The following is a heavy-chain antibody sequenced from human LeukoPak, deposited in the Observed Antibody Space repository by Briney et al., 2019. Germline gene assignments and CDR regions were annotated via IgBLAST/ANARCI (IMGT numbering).Heavy chain of an antibody. J-gene: IGHJ4*02. CDR2: ISAYNDDT. V-gene: IGHV1-18*01. CDR3: ARDTSRITTPGGPDY. CDR1: GYTFARYG. Sequence: ASVKVSCKASGYTFARYGISWVRQAPGQGLEWMGWISAYNDDTKYAQHLQGRVTLTTDTSAGTAYMELRSLTSDDTALYYCARDTSRITTPGGPDYWGQGTLDTVSS. D-gene: IGHD6-13*01.